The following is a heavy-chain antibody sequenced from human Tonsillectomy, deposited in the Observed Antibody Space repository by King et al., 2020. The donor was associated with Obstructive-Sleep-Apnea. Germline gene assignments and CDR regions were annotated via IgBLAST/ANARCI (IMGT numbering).Heavy chain of an antibody. V-gene: IGHV4-31*03. CDR3: ARGPPGYFDVLTGYYVYP. Sequence: VQLQESGPGLVKPSQTLSLTCTVSGGSIRSGGYYWSWIRQHPGKGLEWIGYIYYSGSTYYNPSLKSRVTISVDTSKNQFSLKLSSVTAADTAVYYCARGPPGYFDVLTGYYVYPWGQGTLVTVPS. CDR2: IYYSGST. CDR1: GGSIRSGGYY. J-gene: IGHJ5*02. D-gene: IGHD3-9*01.